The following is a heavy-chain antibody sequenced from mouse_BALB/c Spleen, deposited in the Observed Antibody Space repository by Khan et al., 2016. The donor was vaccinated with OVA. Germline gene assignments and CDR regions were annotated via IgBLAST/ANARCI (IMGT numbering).Heavy chain of an antibody. CDR1: GFTFSTYG. CDR3: TRLAYYYGGEGFAY. CDR2: VSTGGSYT. D-gene: IGHD1-1*02. Sequence: EVQLQESGGDLVKPGGSLKLSCAASGFTFSTYGMSWVRQTPDKRLEWVATVSTGGSYTYYPDSVKGRFTISRDNAKNTLYLQMSGLKSEDTAMFYCTRLAYYYGGEGFAYWGQGTLVTVSA. V-gene: IGHV5-6*01. J-gene: IGHJ3*01.